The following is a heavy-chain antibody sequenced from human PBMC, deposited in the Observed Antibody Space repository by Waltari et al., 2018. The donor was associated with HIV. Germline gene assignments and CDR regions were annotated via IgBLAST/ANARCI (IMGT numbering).Heavy chain of an antibody. J-gene: IGHJ3*02. V-gene: IGHV1-69*12. CDR2: IIPIFGTA. CDR1: GGTFSSYA. D-gene: IGHD3-16*01. CDR3: ARLYDYVWGSPSVGAFDI. Sequence: QVQLVQSGAEVKKPGSSVKVSCKASGGTFSSYAISWVRQAPGQGLEWMGGIIPIFGTANYAQKFQGRVTITADESTSTAYMELSSLRSEDTAVYYCARLYDYVWGSPSVGAFDIWGQGTMVTVSS.